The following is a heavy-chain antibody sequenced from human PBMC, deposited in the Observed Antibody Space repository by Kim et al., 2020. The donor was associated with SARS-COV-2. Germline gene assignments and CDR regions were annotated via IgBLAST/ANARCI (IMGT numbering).Heavy chain of an antibody. CDR1: GFSLNASGTC. Sequence: SGPTLVKPTQTLTLTCTFSGFSLNASGTCMSWIRQPPGKALEWLALVDWEGDKYYTTPLRTRLTISKDTSKNQVVLTLTNVDPVDTATYYCARYRGAKYYSPYFDYWGQGTLVTVSS. CDR2: VDWEGDK. J-gene: IGHJ4*02. V-gene: IGHV2-70*01. D-gene: IGHD4-4*01. CDR3: ARYRGAKYYSPYFDY.